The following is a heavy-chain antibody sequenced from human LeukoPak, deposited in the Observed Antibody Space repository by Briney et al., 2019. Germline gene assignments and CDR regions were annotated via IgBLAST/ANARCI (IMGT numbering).Heavy chain of an antibody. CDR2: INPYNGNT. CDR3: ARGHYSDSSGYYRPCDY. Sequence: ASVTVSCTASGYTFTIYGISWVRQAPGQGLEWVGGINPYNGNTDYAQNFQGRVTMTTDTSTSTAYMELRSLSSDDTAVYYCARGHYSDSSGYYRPCDYWGQGTLVTVPS. J-gene: IGHJ4*02. V-gene: IGHV1-18*01. CDR1: GYTFTIYG. D-gene: IGHD3-22*01.